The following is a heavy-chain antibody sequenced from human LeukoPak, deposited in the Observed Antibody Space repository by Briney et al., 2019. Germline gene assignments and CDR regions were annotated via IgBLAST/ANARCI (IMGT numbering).Heavy chain of an antibody. V-gene: IGHV3-9*03. CDR2: ISWNSGSI. J-gene: IGHJ2*01. CDR3: AKAQGGSGWYGPNWYFDL. Sequence: GRSLRLSCAASGFTFDDYAMHWVRQAPGKGLEWVSGISWNSGSIGYADSVKGRFTISRDNAKNSLYLQMNSLRAEHMALYYCAKAQGGSGWYGPNWYFDLWGRGTLVTVSS. CDR1: GFTFDDYA. D-gene: IGHD6-19*01.